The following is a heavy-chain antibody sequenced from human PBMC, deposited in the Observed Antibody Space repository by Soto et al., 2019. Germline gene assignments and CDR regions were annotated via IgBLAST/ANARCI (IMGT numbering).Heavy chain of an antibody. CDR2: INHSGST. CDR1: GGSFSGYY. D-gene: IGHD3-10*01. J-gene: IGHJ6*02. CDR3: ARGLGLDRGVRAHYGMDV. V-gene: IGHV4-34*01. Sequence: QVQLQHWGAGLLKPSETLSLTCAVYGGSFSGYYWSWIRQPPGKGLEWIGEINHSGSTNYNPSLKSRVTIAVDTSKNQCSLKLTSVTAADTAVYYCARGLGLDRGVRAHYGMDVWGHGATVTVSS.